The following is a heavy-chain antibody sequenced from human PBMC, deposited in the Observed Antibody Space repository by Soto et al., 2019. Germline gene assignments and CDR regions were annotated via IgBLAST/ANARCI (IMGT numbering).Heavy chain of an antibody. D-gene: IGHD6-19*01. Sequence: SETLSLTCTVSGGSISSGSYYRSWIRQHPGKGLEWIGYIYYSGSTYYNPSRKSRVTISVDTSKNQFSLKLSSVTAADTAVYYCARDPRSGWYRYFDLWGRGTLVPYSS. CDR3: ARDPRSGWYRYFDL. CDR2: IYYSGST. J-gene: IGHJ2*01. V-gene: IGHV4-31*03. CDR1: GGSISSGSYY.